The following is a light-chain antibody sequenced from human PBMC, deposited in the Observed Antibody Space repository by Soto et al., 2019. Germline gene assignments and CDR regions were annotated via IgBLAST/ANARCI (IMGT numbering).Light chain of an antibody. J-gene: IGKJ5*01. Sequence: EIVLTQSPATLSLSPGERATLSCRASQSVSNYLAWYQQKPGQAPRLLIYDASNRATGIPARFSGSGSGTDFTRTISSLEPEDSAVDYCQQRSNWPITCGQGTRLEI. CDR3: QQRSNWPIT. CDR1: QSVSNY. CDR2: DAS. V-gene: IGKV3-11*01.